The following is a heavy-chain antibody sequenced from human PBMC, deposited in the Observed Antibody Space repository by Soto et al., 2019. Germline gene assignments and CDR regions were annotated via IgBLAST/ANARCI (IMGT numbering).Heavy chain of an antibody. V-gene: IGHV1-69*12. Sequence: QVQLVQSGAEVKKPESSVKVSCKAPGGTFSTYDISWVRQAPGQGLEWMGGIIPMFGTANYGQRFQDRVTITADESTNTVYMELSSLRSEDTAVYFCARGIQLWLRRIHNGYSGWGQGTLVTVSS. CDR2: IIPMFGTA. CDR3: ARGIQLWLRRIHNGYSG. D-gene: IGHD5-18*01. CDR1: GGTFSTYD. J-gene: IGHJ4*02.